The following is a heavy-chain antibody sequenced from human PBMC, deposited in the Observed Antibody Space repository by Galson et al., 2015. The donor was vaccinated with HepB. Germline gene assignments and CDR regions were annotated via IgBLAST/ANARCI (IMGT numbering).Heavy chain of an antibody. V-gene: IGHV4-4*02. CDR3: ASEYYDILTGSYYFDY. D-gene: IGHD3-9*01. CDR1: GGSISSSNW. Sequence: LSLTCAVSGGSISSSNWWSWVRQPPGKGLEWIGEIYHSGSTNYNPSLKSRVTISVDKSKNQFSLKLSSVTAADTAVYYCASEYYDILTGSYYFDYWGQGTLVTVSS. J-gene: IGHJ4*02. CDR2: IYHSGST.